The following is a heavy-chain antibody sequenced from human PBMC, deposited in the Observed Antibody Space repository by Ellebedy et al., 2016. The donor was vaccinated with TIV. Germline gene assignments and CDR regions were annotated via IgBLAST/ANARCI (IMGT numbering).Heavy chain of an antibody. CDR3: ARDQCSGGSCYPDY. CDR1: GGSISSSRYY. CDR2: IYYSGST. J-gene: IGHJ4*02. Sequence: MPSETLSLTCTVSGGSISSSRYYWGSIRQPPGTGLVWIGSIYYSGSTYYNPSLKNRVTISVDTSKNQFSLKLISVTAADTDVYYCARDQCSGGSCYPDYWGKGTLVTVSS. D-gene: IGHD2-15*01. V-gene: IGHV4-39*02.